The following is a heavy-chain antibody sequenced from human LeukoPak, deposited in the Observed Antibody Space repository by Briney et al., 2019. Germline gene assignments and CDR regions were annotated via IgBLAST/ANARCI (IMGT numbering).Heavy chain of an antibody. V-gene: IGHV4-39*01. J-gene: IGHJ4*02. Sequence: SETLSLTCTVSDGSIINNNHYWGWTRQPPGKGLEWIGSIYYSGSTYYNPSLKSRVTISVDTSKNQFSLNLSSVTAADTAVYYCARLYSGGYTGDYWGQGTLVTVSS. CDR1: DGSIINNNHY. CDR3: ARLYSGGYTGDY. D-gene: IGHD3-22*01. CDR2: IYYSGST.